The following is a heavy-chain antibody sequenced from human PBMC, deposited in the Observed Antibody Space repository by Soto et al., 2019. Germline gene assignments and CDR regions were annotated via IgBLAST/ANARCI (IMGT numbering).Heavy chain of an antibody. Sequence: QLQLQESGPGLVKPSETLSLTCTVSGGSISTSSYYWGWIRQPPGKGLEWIGSIYYSGSTYYNPSLHSRVTISVTTSKHPFSLKLSSVTAADMAVYYCARHGRIDYGGDSGFGYWGQGTLVTVSS. D-gene: IGHD4-17*01. V-gene: IGHV4-39*01. CDR1: GGSISTSSYY. J-gene: IGHJ4*02. CDR3: ARHGRIDYGGDSGFGY. CDR2: IYYSGST.